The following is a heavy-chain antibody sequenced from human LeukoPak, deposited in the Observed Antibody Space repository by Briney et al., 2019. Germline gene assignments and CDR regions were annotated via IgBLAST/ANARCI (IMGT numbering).Heavy chain of an antibody. J-gene: IGHJ6*03. V-gene: IGHV4-34*01. D-gene: IGHD6-13*01. Sequence: SETLSLTCAVYGGSFSGYYWSWIRQPPGKGLEWIGEINHSGSTNYNPSLKSRVTISVDTSKNQFSLKLSPVTAADTAVYYCARASSSSPPTTYYMDVWGKGTTVTIS. CDR1: GGSFSGYY. CDR2: INHSGST. CDR3: ARASSSSPPTTYYMDV.